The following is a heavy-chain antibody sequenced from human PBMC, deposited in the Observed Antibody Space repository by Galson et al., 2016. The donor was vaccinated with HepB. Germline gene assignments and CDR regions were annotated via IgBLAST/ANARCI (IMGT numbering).Heavy chain of an antibody. V-gene: IGHV3-48*01. J-gene: IGHJ4*02. CDR2: ISRTSQTI. Sequence: SLRLSCAVSGFSFSSYSMNWVRQAPGRGLEWVSYISRTSQTIYYADSVKGRFTISRDNAKNSLYLQMDSLRAEDTAVYYCAKAQGPHHQMYHYFDYWGQGTLVTVSS. CDR1: GFSFSSYS. CDR3: AKAQGPHHQMYHYFDY. D-gene: IGHD2-2*01.